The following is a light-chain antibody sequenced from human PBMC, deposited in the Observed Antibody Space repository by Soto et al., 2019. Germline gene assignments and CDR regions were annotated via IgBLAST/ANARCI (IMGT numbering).Light chain of an antibody. J-gene: IGLJ1*01. Sequence: QSALTQPASVSGSPGQSITISCTGTSSDVGGYNYVSWYQQHPGKAPKLIIYEVSNRPSGVSNRFSGSKSDNTASLTISGLQAEDEADYYCSSYTSSNTYVFGTGTKPTVL. CDR3: SSYTSSNTYV. CDR1: SSDVGGYNY. V-gene: IGLV2-14*01. CDR2: EVS.